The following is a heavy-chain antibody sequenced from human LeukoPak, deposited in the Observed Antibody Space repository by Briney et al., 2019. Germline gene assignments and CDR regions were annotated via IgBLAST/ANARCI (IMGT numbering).Heavy chain of an antibody. CDR2: ISSEGSST. J-gene: IGHJ4*02. CDR1: GFTFSSYW. Sequence: GGSLRLSCAASGFTFSSYWMHWVRQAPGKGLVWASRISSEGSSTSYADSVKGRFTISRDNAKNTLYLQMNSLRAEDTAVYYCSREGEEWLLSTRLYYFDCWGQGTLVTVSS. V-gene: IGHV3-74*01. D-gene: IGHD3-3*01. CDR3: SREGEEWLLSTRLYYFDC.